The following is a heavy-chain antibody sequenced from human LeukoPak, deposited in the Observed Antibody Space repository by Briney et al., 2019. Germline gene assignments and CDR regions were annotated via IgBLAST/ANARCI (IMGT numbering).Heavy chain of an antibody. V-gene: IGHV4-59*08. CDR1: GGSINSDY. Sequence: SETLSLTCNVSGGSINSDYWSWIRQPPGKGLEWIAYISYSGNTEYNPSLKSRVTISTDTSKNQFSLRLSSVTAADTAVYYCARVWTKSYFGAGKHFDFWGQGALVTVSS. CDR3: ARVWTKSYFGAGKHFDF. CDR2: ISYSGNT. D-gene: IGHD3-10*01. J-gene: IGHJ4*02.